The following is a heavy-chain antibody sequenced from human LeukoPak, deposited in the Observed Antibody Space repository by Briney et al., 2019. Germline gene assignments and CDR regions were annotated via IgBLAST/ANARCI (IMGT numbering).Heavy chain of an antibody. D-gene: IGHD6-19*01. V-gene: IGHV4-59*11. CDR1: GVSISSHY. CDR2: IHYSGST. J-gene: IGHJ3*02. CDR3: VREGWQWLVHAFDI. Sequence: PSETLSLTCTVSGVSISSHYWSWIRQPPGKGLEWIGYIHYSGSTNYNPSLKSRVTMLVDTSKNQFFLKLSSVTAADTAVYYCVREGWQWLVHAFDIWGQGTMVTGSS.